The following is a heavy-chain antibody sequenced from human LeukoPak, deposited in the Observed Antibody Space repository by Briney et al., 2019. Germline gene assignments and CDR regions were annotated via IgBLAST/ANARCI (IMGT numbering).Heavy chain of an antibody. CDR2: INHSGRT. CDR1: GGSFSGYS. V-gene: IGHV4-34*01. CDR3: ARVGQSLV. D-gene: IGHD6-19*01. Sequence: SETLSLTCAVYGGSFSGYSWSWIRQPPGKGLEWIGDINHSGRTNYNPSLKSRVTMSVDTSKKQFSLKLYSVTPADTAVYYCARVGQSLVWGQGTLVTVSS. J-gene: IGHJ4*02.